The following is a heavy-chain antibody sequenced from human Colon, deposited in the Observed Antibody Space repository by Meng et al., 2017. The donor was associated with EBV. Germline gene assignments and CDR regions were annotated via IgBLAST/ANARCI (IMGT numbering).Heavy chain of an antibody. CDR2: IHSGGTT. J-gene: IGHJ5*02. CDR1: GFNVSYNY. D-gene: IGHD1/OR15-1a*01. V-gene: IGHV3-53*01. CDR3: ARENNRAFDH. Sequence: VQLVESGGGLLQPGGSLRLSCAASGFNVSYNYMSWVRQAPGKGLQWVSGIHSGGTTHYADSVKGRFTISRDTSKNTLSLQMNSLRAEDTAVYYCARENNRAFDHWGQGTLVTVSS.